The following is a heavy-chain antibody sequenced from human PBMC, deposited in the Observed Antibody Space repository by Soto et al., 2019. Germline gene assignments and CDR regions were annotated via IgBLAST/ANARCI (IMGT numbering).Heavy chain of an antibody. V-gene: IGHV3-48*03. J-gene: IGHJ3*01. Sequence: GGALRVSCSASLFTFSSSERYWVRQAPGKGLEWISYIHPGGQTIFYAESVKGRFTISRDNAKNSVYLQMNSLRAEDTAVYYCARRGSRWGHGTMVTVSS. CDR1: LFTFSSSE. CDR2: IHPGGQTI. CDR3: ARRGSR. D-gene: IGHD2-15*01.